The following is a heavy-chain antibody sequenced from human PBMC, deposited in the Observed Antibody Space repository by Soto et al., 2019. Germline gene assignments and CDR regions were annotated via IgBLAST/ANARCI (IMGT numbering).Heavy chain of an antibody. CDR2: IIPIFGTA. V-gene: IGHV1-69*01. Sequence: QVQLVQSGAEVKKPGSSVKVSCKASGGTFSSYAISWVRQAPGQGLEWMGGIIPIFGTANYAQKFQGRVTITADESTSTAYMELSSLRSEDTAVYYRARDKVGYYDSSGYYRVSVPPDYYYGMDVWGQGTTVTVSS. CDR3: ARDKVGYYDSSGYYRVSVPPDYYYGMDV. CDR1: GGTFSSYA. J-gene: IGHJ6*02. D-gene: IGHD3-22*01.